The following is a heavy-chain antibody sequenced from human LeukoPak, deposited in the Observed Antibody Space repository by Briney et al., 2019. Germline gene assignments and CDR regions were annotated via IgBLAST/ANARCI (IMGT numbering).Heavy chain of an antibody. CDR3: ARDLYSSNDA. Sequence: GGSLSLSRAASGFTFSSYWMSWVRQAPGKGLDWVANIKQDGSEKYYVDSVKGRFTISRDNAKNSLYLQMNSLRAEDTAVYYCARDLYSSNDAWGQGTLVTVSS. CDR2: IKQDGSEK. CDR1: GFTFSSYW. J-gene: IGHJ5*02. V-gene: IGHV3-7*01. D-gene: IGHD6-13*01.